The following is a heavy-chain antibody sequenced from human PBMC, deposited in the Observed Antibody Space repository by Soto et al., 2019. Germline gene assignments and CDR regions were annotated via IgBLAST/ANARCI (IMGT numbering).Heavy chain of an antibody. CDR1: GFTVSSNY. CDR3: ARGPPQADFDY. Sequence: EVQLVESGGGLVQPGGSLRLSCAASGFTVSSNYMIWVRQAPGKGLEWVSVIYSGGSTYYADSVKGRFTISRDNSKNTLYLQMNSLRAEDTAVYYCARGPPQADFDYWGQGTLVTVCS. J-gene: IGHJ4*02. V-gene: IGHV3-66*01. CDR2: IYSGGST.